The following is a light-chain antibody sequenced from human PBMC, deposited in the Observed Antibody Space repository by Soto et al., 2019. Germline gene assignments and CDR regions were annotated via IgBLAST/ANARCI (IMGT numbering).Light chain of an antibody. V-gene: IGKV3-15*01. Sequence: EIVLTQSPATLSVSPGESATLSCRASQSVSSNLAWYQQKTGQAPRLLIYGASTRATGFPARCSGSGSGTEFTLTSRSLQSEDFADYYCHHCNNWPIMFGQGTRLEIK. CDR2: GAS. J-gene: IGKJ5*01. CDR1: QSVSSN. CDR3: HHCNNWPIM.